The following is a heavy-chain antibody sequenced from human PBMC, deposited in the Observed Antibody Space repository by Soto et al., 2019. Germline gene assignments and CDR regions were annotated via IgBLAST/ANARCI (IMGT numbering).Heavy chain of an antibody. CDR1: GFTFSRYG. J-gene: IGHJ6*02. Sequence: QVQLVESGGGVVQPGRSLRLSCAASGFTFSRYGMHWVRQAPGKGLEWVAVISYDGSNKYYAYSVKGRFTISIDNSKNTLSLQMNSLRAEDTAVYYCAKDLLRPGRAYGMDVWGQWTTVTVSS. D-gene: IGHD1-26*01. CDR3: AKDLLRPGRAYGMDV. V-gene: IGHV3-30*18. CDR2: ISYDGSNK.